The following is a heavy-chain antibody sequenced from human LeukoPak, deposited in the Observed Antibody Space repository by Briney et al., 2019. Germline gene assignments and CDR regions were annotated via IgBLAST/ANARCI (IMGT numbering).Heavy chain of an antibody. D-gene: IGHD6-13*01. CDR3: ARVQSSTWTGGAFDL. CDR2: INWNGGST. CDR1: GFNFEDCG. V-gene: IGHV3-20*04. Sequence: GGSLRLSCAASGFNFEDCGMIWVRHAPGKGPEWVSGINWNGGSTDYADSVRGRFTISRDNAKNSLYLQMNSLSAEDTAFYYCARVQSSTWTGGAFDLWGQGKMVTVSS. J-gene: IGHJ3*01.